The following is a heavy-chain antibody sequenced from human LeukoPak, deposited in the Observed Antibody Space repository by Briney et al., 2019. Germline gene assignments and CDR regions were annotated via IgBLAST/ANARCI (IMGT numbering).Heavy chain of an antibody. CDR2: IYHSGCT. Sequence: SGTLSLTCAVSGGTISSSNWWSWVRPPPGKGLEWIGEIYHSGCTNYNPSLKSRVTISVDKSKNQFSLNLSSLTAADTAVYYCARELAQMTGTGNRYYYDSSGYFDYWGQGTLVTVSS. D-gene: IGHD3-22*01. V-gene: IGHV4-4*02. CDR1: GGTISSSNW. J-gene: IGHJ4*02. CDR3: ARELAQMTGTGNRYYYDSSGYFDY.